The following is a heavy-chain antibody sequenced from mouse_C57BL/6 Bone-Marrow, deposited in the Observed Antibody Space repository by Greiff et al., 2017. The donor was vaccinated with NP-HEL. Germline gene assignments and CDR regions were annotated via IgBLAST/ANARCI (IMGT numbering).Heavy chain of an antibody. D-gene: IGHD4-1*01. J-gene: IGHJ2*01. CDR1: GFTFSSYA. CDR3: ARDDGTGRDFDY. V-gene: IGHV5-4*01. CDR2: ISDGGSYT. Sequence: EVQRVESGGGLVKPGGSLKLSCAASGFTFSSYAMSWVRQTPEKRLEWVATISDGGSYTYYPDNVKGRFTISRDNAKNNLYLQMSHLKSEDTAMYYCARDDGTGRDFDYWGQGTTLTVSS.